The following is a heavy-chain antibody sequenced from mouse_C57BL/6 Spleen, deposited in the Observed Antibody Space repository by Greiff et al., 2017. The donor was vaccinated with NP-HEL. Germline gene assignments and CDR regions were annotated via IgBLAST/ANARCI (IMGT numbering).Heavy chain of an antibody. J-gene: IGHJ4*01. CDR2: ISSGSSTI. CDR1: GFTFSDYG. CDR3: ARPHYGSSYYAMDY. V-gene: IGHV5-17*01. D-gene: IGHD1-1*01. Sequence: EVMLVESGGGLVKPGGSLKLSCAASGFTFSDYGMHWVRQAPEKGLEWVAYISSGSSTIYYADTVKGRFTISRDNAKNTLFLQMTSLRSEDTAMYYCARPHYGSSYYAMDYWGQGTSVTVSS.